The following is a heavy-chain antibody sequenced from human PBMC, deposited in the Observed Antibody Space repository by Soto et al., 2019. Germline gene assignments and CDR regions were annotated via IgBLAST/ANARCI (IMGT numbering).Heavy chain of an antibody. Sequence: PSETLSLTCAVYGGSFSGYYWSLIRQPPGKGLEWIGEINHSGSTNYNPSLKSRVTISVHTSRNQFSLKLTSVTAAATAVSYCATLPHYGDPKAGLWGQGTLVTASS. V-gene: IGHV4-34*01. CDR3: ATLPHYGDPKAGL. D-gene: IGHD4-17*01. CDR2: INHSGST. CDR1: GGSFSGYY. J-gene: IGHJ4*02.